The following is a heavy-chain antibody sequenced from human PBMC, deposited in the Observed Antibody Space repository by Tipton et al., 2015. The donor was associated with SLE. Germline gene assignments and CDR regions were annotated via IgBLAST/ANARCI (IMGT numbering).Heavy chain of an antibody. Sequence: TLSLTCTVSGYSISSGYYWGWIRQPPGKGLEWIGSIYHSGSTYYNPSLKSRVTISVDTSKNQFSLKLRSVTAADTAVYYCARLRYGSSRHGIDYWGQGTLVTVSS. J-gene: IGHJ4*02. V-gene: IGHV4-38-2*02. D-gene: IGHD6-13*01. CDR1: GYSISSGYY. CDR2: IYHSGST. CDR3: ARLRYGSSRHGIDY.